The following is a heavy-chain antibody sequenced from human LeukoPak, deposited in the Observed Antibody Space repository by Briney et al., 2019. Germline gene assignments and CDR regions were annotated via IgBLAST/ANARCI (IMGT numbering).Heavy chain of an antibody. CDR3: AVSYSGGSIFDY. CDR1: GYTFTGYY. D-gene: IGHD6-19*01. CDR2: LNPTSGST. Sequence: ASVKVSCKASGYTFTGYYIHWVRQAPGQGLEWMGWLNPTSGSTSYAQKSQGRVTMTRDTSISIAYMELTSLRSDDTAIYYCAVSYSGGSIFDYWGQGTLVTVSS. V-gene: IGHV1-2*02. J-gene: IGHJ4*02.